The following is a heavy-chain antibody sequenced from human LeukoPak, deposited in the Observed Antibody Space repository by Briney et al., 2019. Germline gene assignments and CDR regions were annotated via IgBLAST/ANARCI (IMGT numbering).Heavy chain of an antibody. CDR2: MRYDGSNK. CDR1: GFTFSSYG. Sequence: PGGSLRLSCAASGFTFSSYGMHWVRQAPGKGLGWVAFMRYDGSNKYYADSVKGRFTISRDNSKNTLYLQMNSLRAEDTAVYYCAKEDSSSWSIDYWGQGTLVTVSS. D-gene: IGHD6-13*01. J-gene: IGHJ4*02. V-gene: IGHV3-30*02. CDR3: AKEDSSSWSIDY.